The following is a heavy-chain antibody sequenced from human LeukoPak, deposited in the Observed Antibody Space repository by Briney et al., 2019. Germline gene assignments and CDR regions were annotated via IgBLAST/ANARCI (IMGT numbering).Heavy chain of an antibody. Sequence: PGGSLRLSCAASGFAFSKYWMHWVRQAPGKGLVWVSRVKSDGSDPTYADSVKGRFTISRDNSKNTLYLQMNSLRAEDTAVYYCARGEYSSSYYYYGMDVWGQGTTVTVSS. J-gene: IGHJ6*02. CDR1: GFAFSKYW. V-gene: IGHV3-74*01. D-gene: IGHD6-6*01. CDR3: ARGEYSSSYYYYGMDV. CDR2: VKSDGSDP.